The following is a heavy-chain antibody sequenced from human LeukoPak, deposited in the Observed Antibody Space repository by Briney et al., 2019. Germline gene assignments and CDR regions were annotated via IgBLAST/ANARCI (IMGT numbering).Heavy chain of an antibody. CDR3: ARATFGYSSGWYRAFDI. D-gene: IGHD6-19*01. V-gene: IGHV4-39*01. CDR1: GGSISSSSYY. CDR2: IYYSGST. J-gene: IGHJ3*02. Sequence: SETLSLTCTVSGGSISSSSYYWGWIRQPPGKGLEWIGSIYYSGSTYYNPSLKSRVTISVDTSKNQFSLKLSSVTAADTAVYYCARATFGYSSGWYRAFDIWGQGTMVTVSS.